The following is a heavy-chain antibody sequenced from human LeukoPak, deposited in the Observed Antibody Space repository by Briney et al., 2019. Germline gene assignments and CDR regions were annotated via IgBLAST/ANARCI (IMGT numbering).Heavy chain of an antibody. CDR1: GFTFSSYW. V-gene: IGHV3-7*03. Sequence: GGSLRLSCAASGFTFSSYWMSWVRQAPGKGLEWVAIMKQDGSEKYYVDSVKGRFTISRDNAKNSLYLQMNSLRAEDTALYYCAKEAHYPHMGTYLVTIDSWGQGTLVTVSS. J-gene: IGHJ4*02. D-gene: IGHD3-9*01. CDR2: MKQDGSEK. CDR3: AKEAHYPHMGTYLVTIDS.